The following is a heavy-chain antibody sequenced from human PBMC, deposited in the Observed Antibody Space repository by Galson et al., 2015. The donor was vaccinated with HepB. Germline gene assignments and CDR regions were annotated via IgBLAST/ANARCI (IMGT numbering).Heavy chain of an antibody. J-gene: IGHJ3*02. Sequence: SLRLSCAASGFTVSSNYMSWVRQAPGKGLEWVSVIYSGGSTYYADSVKGRFTISRHNSKNTLYLQMNSLRAEDAAVYYCARLRLDSSGHGAFDIWGQGTMVTVSS. CDR2: IYSGGST. CDR3: ARLRLDSSGHGAFDI. D-gene: IGHD3-22*01. CDR1: GFTVSSNY. V-gene: IGHV3-53*04.